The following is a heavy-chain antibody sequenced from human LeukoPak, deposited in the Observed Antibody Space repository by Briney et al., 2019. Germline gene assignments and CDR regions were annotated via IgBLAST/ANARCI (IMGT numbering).Heavy chain of an antibody. V-gene: IGHV6-1*01. CDR2: TYYRSKWYN. CDR3: ARDNSGGYRPAGAFDF. D-gene: IGHD6-25*01. Sequence: SQTLSLTCAISGDSVSRNSAAWNWIRQSPSRDLEWLGRTYYRSKWYNDYGLYVKSRITINPDTSKNQFSLQLNSVTPEDTAVYYCARDNSGGYRPAGAFDFWGQGTMVTVSS. CDR1: GDSVSRNSAA. J-gene: IGHJ3*01.